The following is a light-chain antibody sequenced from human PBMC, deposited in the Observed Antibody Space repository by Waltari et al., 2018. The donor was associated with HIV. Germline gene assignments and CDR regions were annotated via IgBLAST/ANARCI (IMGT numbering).Light chain of an antibody. CDR1: QSISNY. Sequence: DIQMPQSPSSLPASVGDRVTITCRASQSISNYLNWYQQKPGKAPSLLIYGASRLQSGVPSRFSGSGSGTDFTLTISSLQAEDFATYYCQQSYTTPPWTFGQGTKVEI. V-gene: IGKV1-39*01. J-gene: IGKJ1*01. CDR2: GAS. CDR3: QQSYTTPPWT.